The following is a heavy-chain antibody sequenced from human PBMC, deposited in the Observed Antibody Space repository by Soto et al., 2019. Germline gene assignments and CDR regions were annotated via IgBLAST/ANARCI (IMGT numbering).Heavy chain of an antibody. V-gene: IGHV3-53*01. D-gene: IGHD3-3*01. CDR2: IFSADNT. J-gene: IGHJ4*02. CDR1: GFTVSSNY. CDR3: AITGAGYYIV. Sequence: GGSLRLSCAASGFTVSSNYLSWVRQAPGKGLEWVSVIFSADNTHYADSVKGRFTISRDNSKNTVFLQMNSLRAENTAVYYCAITGAGYYIVWGQGTPVTVS.